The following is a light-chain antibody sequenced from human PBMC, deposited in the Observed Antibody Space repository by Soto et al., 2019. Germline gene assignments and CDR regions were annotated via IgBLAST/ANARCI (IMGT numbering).Light chain of an antibody. CDR3: SSYTSSRTRV. CDR1: SSDVGGYNY. Sequence: LTQPASVSGSPGQSITISCTGTSSDVGGYNYVSWYQQHPGKAPKLMIYEVSNRPSGVSNRFSGSKSGNTASLTISGLQAEDEADYYCSSYTSSRTRVFGTGTKVTVL. CDR2: EVS. J-gene: IGLJ1*01. V-gene: IGLV2-14*01.